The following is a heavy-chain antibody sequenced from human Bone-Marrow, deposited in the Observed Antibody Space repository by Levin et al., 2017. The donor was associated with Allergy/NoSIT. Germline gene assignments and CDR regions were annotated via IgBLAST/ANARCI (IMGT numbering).Heavy chain of an antibody. CDR1: GFTFDDYA. V-gene: IGHV3-9*01. J-gene: IGHJ3*02. D-gene: IGHD6-19*01. CDR2: ISWNSGSI. CDR3: AKDTKAGRNDAFDI. Sequence: SCAASGFTFDDYAMHWVRRTPGKGLEWVSGISWNSGSIGYADSVKGRFTISRDNAKNSLYLQMNSLRAEDTALYYCAKDTKAGRNDAFDIWGQGTMVTVSS.